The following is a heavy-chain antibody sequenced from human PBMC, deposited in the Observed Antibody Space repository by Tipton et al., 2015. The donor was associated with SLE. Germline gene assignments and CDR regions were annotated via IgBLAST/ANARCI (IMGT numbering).Heavy chain of an antibody. CDR1: GGSISSYY. J-gene: IGHJ4*02. D-gene: IGHD2-21*01. V-gene: IGHV4-59*01. CDR2: IYYSGST. CDR3: ARERRGEFDY. Sequence: TLSLTCTVSGGSISSYYWSWIRQPPGKGLEWIGYIYYSGSTKYNPSLKSRVTISVDTSKNQFSLKLSSVTAADPGVYYCARERRGEFDYWGQGTLVTVSS.